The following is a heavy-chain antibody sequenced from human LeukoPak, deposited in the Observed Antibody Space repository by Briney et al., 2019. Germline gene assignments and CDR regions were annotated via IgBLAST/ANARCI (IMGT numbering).Heavy chain of an antibody. V-gene: IGHV1-2*02. D-gene: IGHD5-24*01. J-gene: IGHJ4*02. Sequence: ASVTVSCKASGYTFTGYYMHWVRQAPGQGREWMGWINPNSGGKNYAQKFQGRVTMTRDTSISTAYMELSRLRSDDTAVYYCARGVRRDGYNYFGYWGQGTLVTVSS. CDR3: ARGVRRDGYNYFGY. CDR1: GYTFTGYY. CDR2: INPNSGGK.